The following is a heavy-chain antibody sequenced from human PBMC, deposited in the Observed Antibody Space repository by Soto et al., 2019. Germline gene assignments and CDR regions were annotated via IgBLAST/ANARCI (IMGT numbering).Heavy chain of an antibody. D-gene: IGHD1-26*01. CDR1: GFTFSNAW. CDR3: ARSYHTYYFDY. V-gene: IGHV3-15*07. CDR2: IKSKSDGGTT. Sequence: EVQLVESGGGLVQPGGSLRLSCGGSGFTFSNAWMNWVRQAPGKGLEWVGRIKSKSDGGTTDYATPVKGRFTISRDDSKNMLYLQMNRLQTEDTAVYFCARSYHTYYFDYWGRGTLVAVSS. J-gene: IGHJ4*01.